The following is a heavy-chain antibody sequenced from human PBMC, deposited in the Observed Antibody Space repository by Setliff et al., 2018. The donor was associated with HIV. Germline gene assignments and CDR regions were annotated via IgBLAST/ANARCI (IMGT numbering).Heavy chain of an antibody. CDR2: IYYSGTT. J-gene: IGHJ6*03. D-gene: IGHD6-6*01. V-gene: IGHV4-61*01. CDR3: ASEAWTSYRSSSGYYYYYMDV. Sequence: ASETLSLTCTVSGDSVSSASYYWSWIRQPPGKGLEWIGYIYYSGTTKYNPSLKSRVTISVDTSKNQFSLELSSVTAADTAVYYCASEAWTSYRSSSGYYYYYMDVWGKGTTVTVSS. CDR1: GDSVSSASYY.